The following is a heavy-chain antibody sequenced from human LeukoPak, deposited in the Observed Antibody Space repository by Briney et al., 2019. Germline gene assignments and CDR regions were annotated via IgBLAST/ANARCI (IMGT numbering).Heavy chain of an antibody. V-gene: IGHV6-1*01. CDR1: GDSVSSNSAA. CDR3: ARDRLGAAGSPPTGFVGY. D-gene: IGHD6-13*01. Sequence: SQTLSLTCAISGDSVSSNSAAWNWIRQSPSRGLEWLGRTYYRSKWYNDYAVSVKSRITINPDTSKNQFSLQLNSVTPEDTAVYYCARDRLGAAGSPPTGFVGYWGQGTLVTVSS. J-gene: IGHJ4*02. CDR2: TYYRSKWYN.